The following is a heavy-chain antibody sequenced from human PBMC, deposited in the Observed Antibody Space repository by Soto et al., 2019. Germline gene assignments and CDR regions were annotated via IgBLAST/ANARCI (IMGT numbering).Heavy chain of an antibody. CDR3: TRVSVTPFDY. CDR1: GFVFSDSA. J-gene: IGHJ4*02. V-gene: IGHV3-73*02. D-gene: IGHD4-17*01. CDR2: IRSKPSINAT. Sequence: EVQLVESGGGLVQPGGSLKLSCAASGFVFSDSAIHWVRQASGRGLEWVGRIRSKPSINATGYAASVKGRFTISRDDSKNTAYLQMNSLKMEDTAVYYCTRVSVTPFDYWGQGILVTVSS.